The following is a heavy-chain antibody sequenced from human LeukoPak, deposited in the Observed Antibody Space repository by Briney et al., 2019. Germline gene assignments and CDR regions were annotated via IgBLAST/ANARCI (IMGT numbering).Heavy chain of an antibody. CDR3: ARGGDSSGYEYYFDY. CDR1: GGSISSYY. Sequence: SETLSLTCTVSGGSISSYYWSWIRQPAGKGLEWIGRIYTSGSTNYNPSLKSRVTMSADTSKNQFSLKLSSVTAADTAVYYCARGGDSSGYEYYFDYWGQGTLVTVSS. J-gene: IGHJ4*02. V-gene: IGHV4-4*07. D-gene: IGHD3-22*01. CDR2: IYTSGST.